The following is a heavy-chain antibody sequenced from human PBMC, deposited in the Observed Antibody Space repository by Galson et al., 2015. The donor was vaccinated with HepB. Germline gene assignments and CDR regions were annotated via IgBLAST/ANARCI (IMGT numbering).Heavy chain of an antibody. CDR3: AREWDTAMITFDY. CDR1: GFAFGSYA. J-gene: IGHJ4*02. Sequence: SLRLSCAASGFAFGSYALGWVRQAPGKGLEWVSSINSNGGSTFYADSVQGRFSISRDNSKNAVYLQMNSLRAEDTAVYYCAREWDTAMITFDYWGRGTPVTVSS. V-gene: IGHV3-23*01. D-gene: IGHD5-18*01. CDR2: INSNGGST.